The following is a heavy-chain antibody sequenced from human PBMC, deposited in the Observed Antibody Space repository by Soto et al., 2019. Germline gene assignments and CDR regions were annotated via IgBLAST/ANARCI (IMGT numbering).Heavy chain of an antibody. V-gene: IGHV3-30-3*01. CDR1: GFTFSSYA. CDR2: ISYDGSNK. D-gene: IGHD2-8*01. CDR3: ARGGGESVYAPGYYFDY. J-gene: IGHJ4*02. Sequence: QVQLVESGGGVVQPGRSLRLSCAASGFTFSSYAMHWVRQAPGKGLEWVAVISYDGSNKYYADSVKGRFTISRDNSKNTLYLQMNSLRAEDTAVYYCARGGGESVYAPGYYFDYWGQGTLVTVSS.